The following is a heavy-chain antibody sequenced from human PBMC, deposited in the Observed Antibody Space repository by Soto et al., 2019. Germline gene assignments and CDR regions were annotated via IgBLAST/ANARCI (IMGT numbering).Heavy chain of an antibody. D-gene: IGHD4-4*01. CDR3: ARDWGYSNSYYYYYYGMDV. CDR2: INPNSGGT. CDR1: GYTFTGYY. J-gene: IGHJ6*02. V-gene: IGHV1-2*02. Sequence: ASMKVSCKASGYTFTGYYIHWVRQAPGQGLEWMGWINPNSGGTNYAQKFQGRVTMTRDTSISTAYMELSRLRSDDTAVYHCARDWGYSNSYYYYYYGMDVWGQGTTVTVSS.